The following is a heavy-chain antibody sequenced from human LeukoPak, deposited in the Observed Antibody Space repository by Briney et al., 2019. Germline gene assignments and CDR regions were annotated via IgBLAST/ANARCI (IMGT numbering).Heavy chain of an antibody. J-gene: IGHJ3*02. CDR2: IYPGDSDT. V-gene: IGHV5-51*01. CDR3: ARPGIVGATLGAFDI. D-gene: IGHD1-26*01. CDR1: GYSFATYC. Sequence: GESLKISCKGFGYSFATYCIGCVRQMPGKGLEWMGIIYPGDSDTRYSPSFQGQVTISADKSISTAYLQWSSLKASDTAMYYCARPGIVGATLGAFDIWGQGTLVTVSA.